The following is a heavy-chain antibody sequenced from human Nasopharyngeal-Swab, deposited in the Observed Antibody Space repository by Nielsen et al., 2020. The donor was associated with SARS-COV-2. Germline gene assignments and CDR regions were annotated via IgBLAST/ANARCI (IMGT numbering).Heavy chain of an antibody. CDR2: INHSGST. J-gene: IGHJ4*02. CDR1: GGSFSSYY. CDR3: ARDPLRGVDY. Sequence: SETLSLTCALYGGSFSSYYWSWIRQPPGKGLEWIGEINHSGSTNYNPTLKSRVTISVDTSKNQFSLKLSSVTAADTAVYYCARDPLRGVDYWGQGTLVTVSS. D-gene: IGHD4-17*01. V-gene: IGHV4-34*01.